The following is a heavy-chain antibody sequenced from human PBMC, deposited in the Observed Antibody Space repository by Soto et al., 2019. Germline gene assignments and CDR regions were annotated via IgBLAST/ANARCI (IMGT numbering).Heavy chain of an antibody. Sequence: GGSLRLSCEASGFTFSDNGMHWVRQAPGKGLEWVAVISSDGGHEYYADSVQGRFTISRDNSKNTLYLQMNSLRAEDTAVYYCAKDRYRLCSYLDYWGQGTLVTVSS. CDR1: GFTFSDNG. V-gene: IGHV3-30*18. D-gene: IGHD3-10*02. CDR3: AKDRYRLCSYLDY. J-gene: IGHJ4*02. CDR2: ISSDGGHE.